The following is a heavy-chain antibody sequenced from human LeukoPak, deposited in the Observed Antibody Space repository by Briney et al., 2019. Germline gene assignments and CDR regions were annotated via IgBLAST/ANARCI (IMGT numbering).Heavy chain of an antibody. J-gene: IGHJ4*02. D-gene: IGHD6-19*01. CDR1: GGSISSFY. CDR2: VLHSGLT. V-gene: IGHV4-59*12. CDR3: ARSRKQLLSPYFDY. Sequence: PSETLSLTCSVSGGSISSFYWSWIRQPPGKELEWIGYVLHSGLTTYNPSLRGRVTISRDMSKNQFSLDLTSVTAADTAVYYCARSRKQLLSPYFDYWGQGHLVSVSS.